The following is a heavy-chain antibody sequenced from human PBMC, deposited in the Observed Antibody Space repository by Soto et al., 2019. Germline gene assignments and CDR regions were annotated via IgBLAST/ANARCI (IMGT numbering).Heavy chain of an antibody. D-gene: IGHD6-19*01. CDR2: ISYDGSNK. CDR1: GFTFSSYA. V-gene: IGHV3-30-3*01. CDR3: ARVSSSGWYRAYYYYYYGMDV. J-gene: IGHJ6*02. Sequence: GGSLRLSCAASGFTFSSYAMHWVRQAPGKGLEWVAVISYDGSNKYYADSVKGRFTISRDNSKNTLYLQMNSLRAEDTAVYYCARVSSSGWYRAYYYYYYGMDVWGQGTTVTV.